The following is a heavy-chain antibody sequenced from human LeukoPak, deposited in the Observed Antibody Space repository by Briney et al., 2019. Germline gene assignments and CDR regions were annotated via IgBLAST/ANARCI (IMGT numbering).Heavy chain of an antibody. J-gene: IGHJ4*02. CDR1: GGSISGSGYY. CDR3: ARHPNLAASVDY. Sequence: SETLSLTCTVSGGSISGSGYYWGWIRQPPGKGLEWIGRVYYSGNTYYSPSLKSRVTISVDTSKNQFSLKLNSVTAADTAVYYCARHPNLAASVDYWGQGTLVTVSS. D-gene: IGHD6-25*01. V-gene: IGHV4-39*01. CDR2: VYYSGNT.